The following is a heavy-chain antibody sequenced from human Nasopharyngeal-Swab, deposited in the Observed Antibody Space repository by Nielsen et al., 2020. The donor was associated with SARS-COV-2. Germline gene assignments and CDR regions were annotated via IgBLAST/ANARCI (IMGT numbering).Heavy chain of an antibody. Sequence: WIRQPPGKGLEWIGEINHSGSTNYNPSLKSRVTISVDTSKNQFSPKLSSVTAADTAVYYCARRGYPATDYWGQGTLVTVSS. V-gene: IGHV4-34*01. J-gene: IGHJ4*02. CDR2: INHSGST. D-gene: IGHD3-22*01. CDR3: ARRGYPATDY.